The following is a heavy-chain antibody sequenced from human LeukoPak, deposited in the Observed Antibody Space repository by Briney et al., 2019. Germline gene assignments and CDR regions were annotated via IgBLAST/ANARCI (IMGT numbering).Heavy chain of an antibody. D-gene: IGHD5-12*01. J-gene: IGHJ4*02. Sequence: GGSPRLSCAASGFTFSSYSMNWVRQAPGKGLEWVSVLIGSSGSTDYADSVKGRFTISRDNSKNTVFLQMNSLRPEDTAIYYCAKGAYDYIEMGYFDSWGQGTLVTVSS. CDR1: GFTFSSYS. CDR2: LIGSSGST. CDR3: AKGAYDYIEMGYFDS. V-gene: IGHV3-23*01.